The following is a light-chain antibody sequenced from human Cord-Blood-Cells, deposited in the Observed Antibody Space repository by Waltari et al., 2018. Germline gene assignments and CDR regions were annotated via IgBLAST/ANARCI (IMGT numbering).Light chain of an antibody. J-gene: IGLJ3*02. CDR3: AAWDDSLSGRV. CDR1: SSNIGSNY. CDR2: RNN. Sequence: QSVLTQPPSASGTPGQRVTISYSGSSSNIGSNYVYWYQQLPGTAPNLLIYRNNQRPSGVPDRFSGSKSGTSASLAISGLRSEDEADYYCAAWDDSLSGRVFGGGTKLTVL. V-gene: IGLV1-47*01.